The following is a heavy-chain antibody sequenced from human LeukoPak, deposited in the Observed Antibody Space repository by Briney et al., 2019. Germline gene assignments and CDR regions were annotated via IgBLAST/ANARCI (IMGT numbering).Heavy chain of an antibody. J-gene: IGHJ4*02. Sequence: GGSLRLSCAASGFTFSSYGMHWVRQAPGKGLEWVAVISYDGSNKYYADSVKGRFTISRDNSKNTLYLQMNSLRAEDTAVYYCAREILSYLCYWGQGTLVTVSS. CDR2: ISYDGSNK. CDR1: GFTFSSYG. CDR3: AREILSYLCY. V-gene: IGHV3-30*03. D-gene: IGHD3-10*01.